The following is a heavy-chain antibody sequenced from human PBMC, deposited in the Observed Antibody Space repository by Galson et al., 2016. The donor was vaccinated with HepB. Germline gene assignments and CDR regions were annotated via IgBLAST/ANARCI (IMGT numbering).Heavy chain of an antibody. CDR2: IYYSGST. CDR1: GGSISSYY. D-gene: IGHD3-10*01. J-gene: IGHJ3*02. Sequence: SETLSLTCTVSGGSISSYYWSWIRQSPGKGLEWIGYIYYSGSTEYNPSLRSRVTISIDTSKNQFSLNLRSVTAADTAVYYCARDPRGSDAFDIWGQGTMVTVSS. CDR3: ARDPRGSDAFDI. V-gene: IGHV4-59*01.